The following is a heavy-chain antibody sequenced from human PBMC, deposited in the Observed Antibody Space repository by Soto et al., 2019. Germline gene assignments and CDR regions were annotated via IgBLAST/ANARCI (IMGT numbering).Heavy chain of an antibody. CDR2: INAGNGNT. J-gene: IGHJ4*02. V-gene: IGHV1-3*05. CDR1: GYTFTSYA. Sequence: QGQLVQAGAEEKKPGASVKVSCKASGYTFTSYAMHWVRQAPGQRREWMGWINAGNGNTKYSQKFQGRVTITRDTSASPAYMELSSLRSEDTAVYYCARGIVVVTALDYWGQGTLVTVSS. D-gene: IGHD2-21*02. CDR3: ARGIVVVTALDY.